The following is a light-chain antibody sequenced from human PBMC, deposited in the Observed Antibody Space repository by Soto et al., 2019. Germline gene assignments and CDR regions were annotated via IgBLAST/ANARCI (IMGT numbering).Light chain of an antibody. CDR2: AAY. CDR1: QGISSY. J-gene: IGKJ3*01. CDR3: RQLNSYPL. V-gene: IGKV1-9*01. Sequence: DIQLTQSPSFLSASVGDRVTITCRASQGISSYLAWYQQKPGKAPKLLIYAAYTLQSGVPSRFSGSGSGTGLTITISSLQTEDFATYYVRQLNSYPLFGPGTKVDIK.